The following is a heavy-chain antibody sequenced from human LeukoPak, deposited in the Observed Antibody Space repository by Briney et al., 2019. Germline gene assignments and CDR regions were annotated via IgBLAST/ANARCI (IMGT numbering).Heavy chain of an antibody. Sequence: GGSLRLSCAASGFTFRSYAMSWVRQAPGKGLEWVSGISGSGGRTDYADSVKGRFTISRDNSKNTLYLQMNSLRAEDTALYYCAKDDLAGTTSDAFDIWGQGTMVTVSS. J-gene: IGHJ3*02. CDR2: ISGSGGRT. CDR3: AKDDLAGTTSDAFDI. D-gene: IGHD1-7*01. CDR1: GFTFRSYA. V-gene: IGHV3-23*01.